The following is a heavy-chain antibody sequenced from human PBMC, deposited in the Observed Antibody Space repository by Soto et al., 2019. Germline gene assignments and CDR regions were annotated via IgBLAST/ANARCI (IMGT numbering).Heavy chain of an antibody. V-gene: IGHV4-39*01. CDR3: VLLYLLCFGEDGFMYPRQRYNWLDP. CDR2: IYYSGST. D-gene: IGHD3-10*01. J-gene: IGHJ5*02. Sequence: SETLSLTCTVSGGSISSSSYYWGWIRQPPGKGLEWIGSIYYSGSTYYNPSLKSRVTISVDTSKNQFSLKLSSVTAADTAVYYCVLLYLLCFGEDGFMYPRQRYNWLDPWGQGTLVT. CDR1: GGSISSSSYY.